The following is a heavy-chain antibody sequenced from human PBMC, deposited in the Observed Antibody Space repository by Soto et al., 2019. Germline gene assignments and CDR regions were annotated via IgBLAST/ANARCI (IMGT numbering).Heavy chain of an antibody. D-gene: IGHD3-22*01. J-gene: IGHJ4*02. Sequence: HPGGSLRLSCAASGFTFSSYAMSWVRQAPGKGLEWVSAISGSGGSTYYADSVKGRFTISRDNSKNTLYLQMNSLRAEDTAVYYRAKDYFSTGYYYGFDYWGQGTLVTVSS. CDR2: ISGSGGST. CDR3: AKDYFSTGYYYGFDY. CDR1: GFTFSSYA. V-gene: IGHV3-23*01.